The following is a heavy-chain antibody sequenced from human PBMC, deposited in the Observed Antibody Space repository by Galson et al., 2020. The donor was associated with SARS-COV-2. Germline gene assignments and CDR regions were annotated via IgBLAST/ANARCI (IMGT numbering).Heavy chain of an antibody. J-gene: IGHJ4*02. CDR1: GYSFTSYW. V-gene: IGHV5-10-1*01. CDR3: ARFNYPVAAIDY. CDR2: IDPSDSYT. Sequence: HGESLKISCKGSGYSFTSYWISWVRQMPGKGLEWMGRIDPSDSYTNYSPSFQGHVTISADKSISTAYLQWCSLKASDTAMYYCARFNYPVAAIDYWGQGTLVTVSS. D-gene: IGHD6-19*01.